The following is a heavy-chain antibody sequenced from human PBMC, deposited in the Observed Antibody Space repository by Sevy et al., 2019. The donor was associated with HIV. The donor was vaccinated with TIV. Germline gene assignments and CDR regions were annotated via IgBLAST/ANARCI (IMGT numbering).Heavy chain of an antibody. Sequence: GGSLRLSCAASGFTFSNYWMTWVRQAPGKGLEWVANIKGDGSEKYYVASVKGRFTISRDNAKNSLYMQMNSLRAEDTAVYYCARDCNSASCLWGLDVWGQGTMVTVSS. CDR2: IKGDGSEK. J-gene: IGHJ6*02. D-gene: IGHD2-2*01. V-gene: IGHV3-7*03. CDR1: GFTFSNYW. CDR3: ARDCNSASCLWGLDV.